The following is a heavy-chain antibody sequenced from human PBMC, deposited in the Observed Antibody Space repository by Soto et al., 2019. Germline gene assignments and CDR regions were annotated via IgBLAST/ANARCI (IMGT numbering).Heavy chain of an antibody. V-gene: IGHV3-23*01. J-gene: IGHJ6*02. CDR2: ISGSGENT. CDR1: GFTFSNYA. CDR3: AKTLGQAYYHAMDV. Sequence: EVQLLESGGGLVQPGGSLRLSCAASGFTFSNYAMSWVRQAPGKGLEWVSPISGSGENTYYADSVKGRFTISRDNSKNTLYLQMNNLRAEDTAVYYCAKTLGQAYYHAMDVWGQGTTVIVSS.